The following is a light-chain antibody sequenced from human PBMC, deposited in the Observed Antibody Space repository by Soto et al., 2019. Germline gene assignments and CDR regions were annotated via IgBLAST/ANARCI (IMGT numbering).Light chain of an antibody. CDR2: GAS. CDR3: QLYKIWPYT. CDR1: QSVSSG. J-gene: IGKJ2*01. V-gene: IGKV3-15*01. Sequence: EIVMTQSPATLSVSPGERATLSCRASQSVSSGFLAWYQQKPGQAPRLLIYGASTRATGIPARCSGSGSGTEFTLTISSLQSEDFAFYYCQLYKIWPYTFGQGTKLAIK.